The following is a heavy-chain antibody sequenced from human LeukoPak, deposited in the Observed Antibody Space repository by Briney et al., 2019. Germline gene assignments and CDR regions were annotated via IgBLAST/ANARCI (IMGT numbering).Heavy chain of an antibody. V-gene: IGHV3-64*01. J-gene: IGHJ3*02. D-gene: IGHD2/OR15-2a*01. CDR2: ITTDGGHT. CDR3: ARALGLLQPREAFDI. CDR1: GFIFSSYT. Sequence: GGSLRLSCATSGFIFSSYTMHWVRQPPGKGLEYVSAITTDGGHTYYARSVEGRFTISRDNSKNILYLQMYSLTVDDMAVYYCARALGLLQPREAFDIWGRGTMVTVSS.